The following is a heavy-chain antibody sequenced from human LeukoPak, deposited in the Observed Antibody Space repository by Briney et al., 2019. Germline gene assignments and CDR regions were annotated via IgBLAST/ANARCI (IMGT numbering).Heavy chain of an antibody. D-gene: IGHD3-3*02. CDR1: GFRFNTYW. Sequence: GSLRLSCAASGFRFNTYWMSWIRQPPGKGLEWIGEINHSGSTNYNPSLKSRVTISLDTSKNQFSLKLSSVTAADTAVYYCARGRAFFDWGQGTLVTVSS. CDR2: INHSGST. V-gene: IGHV4-34*01. CDR3: ARGRAFFD. J-gene: IGHJ4*02.